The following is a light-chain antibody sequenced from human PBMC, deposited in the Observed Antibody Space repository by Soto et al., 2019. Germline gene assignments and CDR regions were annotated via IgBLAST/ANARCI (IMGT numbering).Light chain of an antibody. CDR3: VAWDDSLSGYVV. Sequence: QSVLTQPPSASGTPGQRVTISCSGSSSNIGSNYVYWYQQLPGTAPKLLIYKNNKRPSGVPDRFSGSKSGTSASLAISGLRSEDEADYYCVAWDDSLSGYVVFGGGTKVTVL. V-gene: IGLV1-47*01. J-gene: IGLJ2*01. CDR1: SSNIGSNY. CDR2: KNN.